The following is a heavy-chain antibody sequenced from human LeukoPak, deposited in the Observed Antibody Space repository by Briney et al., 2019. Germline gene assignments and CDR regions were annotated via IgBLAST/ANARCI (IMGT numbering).Heavy chain of an antibody. D-gene: IGHD3-9*01. CDR3: SRGSSLTGNRVPSDY. CDR2: INPNSGGT. V-gene: IGHV1-2*02. J-gene: IGHJ4*02. Sequence: GASVKVSCKASGYTFTGYYMHWVRQAPGQGLEWMGWINPNSGGTNYAQNFRGRVTMTRDTSITTAYMEMSTLRSDDTAMYYCSRGSSLTGNRVPSDYWGQGTLVTVSS. CDR1: GYTFTGYY.